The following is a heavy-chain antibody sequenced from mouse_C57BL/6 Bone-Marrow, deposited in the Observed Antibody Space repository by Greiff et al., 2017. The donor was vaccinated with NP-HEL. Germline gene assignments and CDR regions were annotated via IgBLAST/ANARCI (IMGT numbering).Heavy chain of an antibody. Sequence: VQLQQSGAELVKPGASVKMSCKASGYTFTSYWITWVKQRPGQGLAWIGDIYPGSGSTNYNEKFKSKATLTVDTSSSSAYMQLSSLTSEDSAVYYCARSSTMITTWFAYWGQGTLVTVSA. CDR2: IYPGSGST. CDR3: ARSSTMITTWFAY. V-gene: IGHV1-55*01. D-gene: IGHD2-4*01. CDR1: GYTFTSYW. J-gene: IGHJ3*01.